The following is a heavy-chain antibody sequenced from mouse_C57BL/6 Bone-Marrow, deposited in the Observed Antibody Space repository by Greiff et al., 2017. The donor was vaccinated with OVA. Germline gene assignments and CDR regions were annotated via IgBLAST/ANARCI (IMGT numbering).Heavy chain of an antibody. D-gene: IGHD3-2*02. V-gene: IGHV1-59*01. J-gene: IGHJ3*01. CDR1: GYTFTSYW. CDR3: AKLRLRAWFAY. Sequence: VQLQQSGAELVRPGTSVKLSCKASGYTFTSYWMHWVKQRPGQGLEWIGVIDPSDSYTNYNQKFKGKATLTVDTSSSTAYMQLSSLTSEDSAVYYCAKLRLRAWFAYWGQGTLVTVSA. CDR2: IDPSDSYT.